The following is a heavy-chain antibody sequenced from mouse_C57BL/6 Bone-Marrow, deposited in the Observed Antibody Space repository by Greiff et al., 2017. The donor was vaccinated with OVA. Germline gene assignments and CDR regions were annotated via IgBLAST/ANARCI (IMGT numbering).Heavy chain of an antibody. V-gene: IGHV1-64*01. CDR3: ARNDGYDWYFDV. CDR1: GYTFTSYW. CDR2: IHPNSGSN. J-gene: IGHJ1*03. D-gene: IGHD2-2*01. Sequence: QVQLQQPGAELVKPGASVKLSCMASGYTFTSYWMHWVKQWPGQGLEWIGRIHPNSGSNNYNEKLKSKATLTVDKYSSTAYMKLSSLTSEDSAVYYCARNDGYDWYFDVWGTGTTVTVSS.